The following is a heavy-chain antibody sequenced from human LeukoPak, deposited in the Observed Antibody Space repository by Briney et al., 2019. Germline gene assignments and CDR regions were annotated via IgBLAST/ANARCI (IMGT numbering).Heavy chain of an antibody. Sequence: GGSLRLSCAASGFTFSDYYMSWVRQAPGKGLEWVSAISGSGGSTYYADSVKGRFTISRDNSKNTLYLQMNSLRAEDTAVYYCATGSSGYYYEGGDYWGQGTLVTVSS. J-gene: IGHJ4*02. D-gene: IGHD3-22*01. CDR1: GFTFSDYY. CDR2: ISGSGGST. V-gene: IGHV3-23*01. CDR3: ATGSSGYYYEGGDY.